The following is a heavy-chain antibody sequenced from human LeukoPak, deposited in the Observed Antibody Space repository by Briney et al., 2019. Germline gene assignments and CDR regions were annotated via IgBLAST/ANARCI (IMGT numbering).Heavy chain of an antibody. CDR1: GFTFSNYW. D-gene: IGHD1-26*01. V-gene: IGHV3-7*01. Sequence: GGSLRLSCAASGFTFSNYWMTWVRQAPGKGLEWVANIKQDGSERDYVDSVKGRFTISRDDAKNSLYLQMNSLRAEDTAVYYCARVGGGSYYYYYGMDVWGQGTTVTVSS. CDR3: ARVGGGSYYYYYGMDV. CDR2: IKQDGSER. J-gene: IGHJ6*02.